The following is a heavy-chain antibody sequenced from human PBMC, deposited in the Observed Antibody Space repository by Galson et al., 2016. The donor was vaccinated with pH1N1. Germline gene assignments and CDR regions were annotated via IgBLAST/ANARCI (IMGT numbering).Heavy chain of an antibody. J-gene: IGHJ4*02. CDR2: IWYDGSNK. CDR3: AKVGGSLWGDFDY. CDR1: GFTFSSHG. V-gene: IGHV3-33*06. D-gene: IGHD1-26*01. Sequence: SLRLSCAASGFTFSSHGLHWVRQAPGKGLEWVAVIWYDGSNKYYADSVKGRFTISRDNSKNTLYLQMNSLRAEDTAVYYCAKVGGSLWGDFDYWGQGTLVTVSS.